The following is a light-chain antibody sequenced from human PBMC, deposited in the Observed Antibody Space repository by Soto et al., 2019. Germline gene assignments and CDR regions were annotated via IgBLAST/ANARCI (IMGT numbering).Light chain of an antibody. V-gene: IGLV2-23*02. J-gene: IGLJ2*01. CDR2: EVS. CDR1: SSDVGSYDL. Sequence: QSALTQPASVSXXPGQSITISCTGTSSDVGSYDLVSWYQQHPDKAPKLLLFEVSKRPSGVSIRFSGSKSGNTASLTISGLQPEDEADYYCCSYATPRLFGGGTQLTVL. CDR3: CSYATPRL.